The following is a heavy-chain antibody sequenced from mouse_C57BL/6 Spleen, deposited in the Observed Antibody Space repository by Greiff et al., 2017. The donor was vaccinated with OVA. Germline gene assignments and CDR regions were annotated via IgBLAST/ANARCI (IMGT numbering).Heavy chain of an antibody. D-gene: IGHD2-4*01. V-gene: IGHV1-55*01. J-gene: IGHJ4*01. CDR2: IYPGSGST. CDR3: ARYDYDEGDYYAMDD. CDR1: GYTFTSYW. Sequence: LQPGAELVKPGASVKMSCKASGYTFTSYWITWVKQRPGQGLEWIGDIYPGSGSTNYNEKFKSKATLTVDTSSSTAYMQLSSLTSEDSAVYYCARYDYDEGDYYAMDDWGQGTSVTVSS.